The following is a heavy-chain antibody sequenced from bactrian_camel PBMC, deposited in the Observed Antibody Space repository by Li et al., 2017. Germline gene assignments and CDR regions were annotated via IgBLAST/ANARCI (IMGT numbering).Heavy chain of an antibody. Sequence: HVQLVESGGGSVQSGGSLRLSSTASKFNYNMGWFRMVPGKEREDVACIGESVSYADSVKGRFTISQDSARNTVYLQMNNLQPEDTATYYCAAAKEQYGGRWCAPNVWLFANWGQGTQVTVS. D-gene: IGHD6*01. J-gene: IGHJ4*01. CDR2: IGESV. V-gene: IGHV3S60*01. CDR1: KFNYN. CDR3: AAAKEQYGGRWCAPNVWLFAN.